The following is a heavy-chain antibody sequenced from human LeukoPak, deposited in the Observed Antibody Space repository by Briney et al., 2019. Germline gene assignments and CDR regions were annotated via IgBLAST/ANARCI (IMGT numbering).Heavy chain of an antibody. CDR3: ARDYYGSGSYGYFDY. D-gene: IGHD3-10*01. CDR1: GFTFDDYA. CDR2: ISWNSGSI. V-gene: IGHV3-9*01. Sequence: GGSLRLSCAASGFTFDDYAMHWVRQAPGKGLEWVSGISWNSGSIGYADSVKGRFTISRDNAKNSLYLQMNSLRAEDTALYYCARDYYGSGSYGYFDYWGQGTLVTVSS. J-gene: IGHJ4*02.